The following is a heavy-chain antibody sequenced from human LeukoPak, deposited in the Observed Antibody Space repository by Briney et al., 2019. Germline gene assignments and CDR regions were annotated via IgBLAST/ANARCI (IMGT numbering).Heavy chain of an antibody. CDR1: GYSISSGYY. CDR2: IYHSGST. CDR3: ARLNYDFWSGSGGHFDY. V-gene: IGHV4-38-2*02. J-gene: IGHJ4*02. D-gene: IGHD3-3*01. Sequence: SETLSLTCTVSGYSISSGYYWGWIRQPPGEGLEWIGSIYHSGSTYYNPSLKSRVTISVDTSKNQFSLKLSSVTAADTAVYYCARLNYDFWSGSGGHFDYWGQGTLVTVSS.